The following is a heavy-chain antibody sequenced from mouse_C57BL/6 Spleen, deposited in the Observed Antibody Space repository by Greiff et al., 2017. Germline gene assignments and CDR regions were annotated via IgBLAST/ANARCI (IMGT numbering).Heavy chain of an antibody. CDR1: GYTFTSYG. CDR3: ARWLRGAMDY. CDR2: IYPRSGNN. V-gene: IGHV1-81*01. J-gene: IGHJ4*01. D-gene: IGHD2-2*01. Sequence: VQLQQSGAELARPGASVKLSCKASGYTFTSYGISWVKQRTGQGLEWIGEIYPRSGNNYYHEKFKGKATLTADKSSSTAYMELRSLTSEDSAVYFCARWLRGAMDYWGQGTSVTVSS.